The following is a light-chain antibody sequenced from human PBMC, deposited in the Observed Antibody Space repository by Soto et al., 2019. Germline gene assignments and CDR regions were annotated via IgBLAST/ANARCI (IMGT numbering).Light chain of an antibody. Sequence: EIVLTQSPGTLSLSPGERATLSCRASQSVSSSYLAWYQQKPGQAPGLLIYGASSRATGIPDRFSGSGSGTDFTLTISRLEPEDFAVYYCQQYGSSPLFGPGTKVDIK. CDR2: GAS. CDR3: QQYGSSPL. J-gene: IGKJ3*01. CDR1: QSVSSSY. V-gene: IGKV3-20*01.